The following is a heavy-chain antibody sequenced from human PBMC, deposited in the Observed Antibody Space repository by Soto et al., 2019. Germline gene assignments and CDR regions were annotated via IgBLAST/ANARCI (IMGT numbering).Heavy chain of an antibody. J-gene: IGHJ4*02. CDR2: IYYSGST. D-gene: IGHD3-22*01. CDR1: GGSISSGDYY. V-gene: IGHV4-30-4*01. Sequence: PSETLSLTCTVSGGSISSGDYYWSWIRQPPGKGLEWIGYIYYSGSTYYNPSLKSRVTISVDTSKNQFSLKLSSVTAADTAVYYCARRNYYDSSGHFDDWGQGTLVIVSS. CDR3: ARRNYYDSSGHFDD.